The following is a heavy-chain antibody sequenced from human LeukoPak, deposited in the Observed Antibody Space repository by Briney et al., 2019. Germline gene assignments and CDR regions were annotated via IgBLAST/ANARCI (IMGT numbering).Heavy chain of an antibody. J-gene: IGHJ4*02. CDR1: GFTFSSYA. D-gene: IGHD1-26*01. CDR3: AKTGSSRFDY. CDR2: ISGSGGST. V-gene: IGHV3-23*01. Sequence: PGGSLRLSCAASGFTFSSYAMSWVRQAPGKGLEWVSGISGSGGSTYYADSVKGRFTISRDKSKNTLYLQMNSLRAEDPAVYYCAKTGSSRFDYWGQGTLVTVSS.